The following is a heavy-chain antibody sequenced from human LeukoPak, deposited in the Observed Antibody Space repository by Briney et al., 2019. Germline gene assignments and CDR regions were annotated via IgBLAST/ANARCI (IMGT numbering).Heavy chain of an antibody. Sequence: GGSLRLSCAASGFTFSSDSMNWVRQAPGKGLEWVSSISSSSSYIYYADSVKGRFTISRDNAKNSLYLQMNSLRAEDTAVYYCARGGEEYQLLYNYYYYYMDVWGKGTTVTVSS. CDR3: ARGGEEYQLLYNYYYYYMDV. V-gene: IGHV3-21*01. CDR1: GFTFSSDS. D-gene: IGHD2-2*02. CDR2: ISSSSSYI. J-gene: IGHJ6*03.